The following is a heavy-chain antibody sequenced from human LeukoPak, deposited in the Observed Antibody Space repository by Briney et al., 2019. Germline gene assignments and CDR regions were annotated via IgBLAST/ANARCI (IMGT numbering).Heavy chain of an antibody. CDR1: GFTFSTSA. CDR3: ARDKTVTTLIPSANDY. J-gene: IGHJ4*02. CDR2: INNVRSHI. Sequence: PGGSLRLSCAASGFTFSTSAMNWVRQAPGKGLEWVSSINNVRSHIFYADSVRGRFTISRDNANNVLYLQMNSLRAEDTAVYYCARDKTVTTLIPSANDYWGQGTLVTVSS. V-gene: IGHV3-21*06. D-gene: IGHD4-17*01.